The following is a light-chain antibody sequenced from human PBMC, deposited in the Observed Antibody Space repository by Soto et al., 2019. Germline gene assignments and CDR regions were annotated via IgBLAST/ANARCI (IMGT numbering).Light chain of an antibody. CDR1: QSVTSNY. CDR3: QQRGT. V-gene: IGKV3-20*01. CDR2: GAS. Sequence: EIDLTQSPGTLSLSPGERATLSCRASQSVTSNYVAWYQQKPGQAPRLLLFGASIRDTGIPARFSGSGSGTDFTLTISSLEPEDLAVYYCQQRGTFGPGTKVDI. J-gene: IGKJ3*01.